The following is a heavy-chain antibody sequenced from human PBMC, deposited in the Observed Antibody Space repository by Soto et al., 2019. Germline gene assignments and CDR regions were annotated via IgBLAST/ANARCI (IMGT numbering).Heavy chain of an antibody. D-gene: IGHD2-2*01. Sequence: PGGSLRLACAASGFTFSIYALSWVRQAPGRGLEWVSSSGGGDDDTYYADSVRGRFTISRDNSKNTLFLQMNSLRADDTAVYYCAKDSMYHTSVRAPFDVGG. CDR2: SGGGDDDT. V-gene: IGHV3-23*01. CDR1: GFTFSIYA. CDR3: AKDSMYHTSVRAPFDV. J-gene: IGHJ3*01.